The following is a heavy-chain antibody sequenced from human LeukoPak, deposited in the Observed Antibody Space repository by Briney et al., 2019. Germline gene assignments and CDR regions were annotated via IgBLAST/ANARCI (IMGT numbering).Heavy chain of an antibody. D-gene: IGHD3-9*01. J-gene: IGHJ4*02. CDR1: GGSISSGSYY. Sequence: PSETLSLTCTVSGGSISSGSYYWSWIRQPAGKGLEWIGRIYTSGSTNYNPSLKSRVTISVDTSKNQFSLKLSSVTAADTAVYYCARGFHRVTGYLFAFEYWGQGTLVTVSS. CDR3: ARGFHRVTGYLFAFEY. CDR2: IYTSGST. V-gene: IGHV4-61*02.